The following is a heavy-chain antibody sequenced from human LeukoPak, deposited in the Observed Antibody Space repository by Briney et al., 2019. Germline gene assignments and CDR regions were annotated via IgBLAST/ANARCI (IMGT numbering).Heavy chain of an antibody. CDR3: ARLKRITMVRGVGTYYYYMDV. CDR2: INHSGST. Sequence: SETLSLTCAVYGGSFSGYYWSWIRQPPGKGLEWIGEINHSGSTNYNPSLKSRVTISVDTSKNQFSLKLSSVTAADTAVYYCARLKRITMVRGVGTYYYYMDVWGKGTTVTISS. D-gene: IGHD3-10*01. CDR1: GGSFSGYY. V-gene: IGHV4-34*01. J-gene: IGHJ6*03.